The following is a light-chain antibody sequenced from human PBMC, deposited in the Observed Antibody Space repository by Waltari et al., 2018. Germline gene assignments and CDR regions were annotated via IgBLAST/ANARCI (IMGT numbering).Light chain of an antibody. CDR3: QQSYSPPFT. CDR2: AAS. V-gene: IGKV1-39*01. Sequence: DIQMTQSPSSLSASVGGRVTITCRTGQSINTYLNWYQQKPGKAPRFLIYAASTLLSGVPSRFSGSGSGTYFTLTINGLQAEDSATYYCQQSYSPPFTFGQGTSLEI. J-gene: IGKJ2*01. CDR1: QSINTY.